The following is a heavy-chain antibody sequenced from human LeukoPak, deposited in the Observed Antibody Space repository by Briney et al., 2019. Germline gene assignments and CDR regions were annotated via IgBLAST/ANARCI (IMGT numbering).Heavy chain of an antibody. D-gene: IGHD3-10*01. J-gene: IGHJ6*03. CDR2: IYSDNT. V-gene: IGHV3-53*01. CDR3: ARGIPRNYMVRGVINSLTYYYMDV. Sequence: GGSLRLSCTVSGFTVSSNSMSWVRQAPGKGLEWVSFIYSDNTHYADSVKGRFTISRDNAKNSLYLQMNSLRAEDTAVYYCARGIPRNYMVRGVINSLTYYYMDVWGKGTTVTVSS. CDR1: GFTVSSNS.